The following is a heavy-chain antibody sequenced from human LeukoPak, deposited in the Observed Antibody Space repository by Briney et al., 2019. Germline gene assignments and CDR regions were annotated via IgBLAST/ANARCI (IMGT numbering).Heavy chain of an antibody. V-gene: IGHV3-21*01. CDR2: ISSSSSYI. Sequence: PGGSLRLSCAASGFTFSSYSMNWVRQAPGKGLEWVSSISSSSSYIYYADSVKGRFTISRDNVKNSLYLQMNSLRAEDTAVYYCAREAPYYYDSSGYPDYWGQGTLVTVSS. D-gene: IGHD3-22*01. J-gene: IGHJ4*02. CDR3: AREAPYYYDSSGYPDY. CDR1: GFTFSSYS.